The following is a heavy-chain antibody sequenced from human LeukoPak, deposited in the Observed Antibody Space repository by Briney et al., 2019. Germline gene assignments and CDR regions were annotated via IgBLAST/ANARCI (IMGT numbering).Heavy chain of an antibody. CDR2: NSGGAT. V-gene: IGHV3-53*01. J-gene: IGHJ4*02. Sequence: GGFLRLSCAASGFTVSSNYMSWVRQAPGKGLEWVSVNSGGATYYADSVKGRFTISRDTSKNTLYLQMNSLRAEDTAVYYCVRGPGSSWYQADYWGQGTLVTVSS. CDR1: GFTVSSNY. D-gene: IGHD6-13*01. CDR3: VRGPGSSWYQADY.